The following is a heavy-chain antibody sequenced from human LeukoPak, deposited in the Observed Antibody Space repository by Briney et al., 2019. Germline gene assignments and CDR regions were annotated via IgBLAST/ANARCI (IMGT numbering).Heavy chain of an antibody. Sequence: GGSLRLSCAASGFTFSSYSMNWVRQAPGKGLEWVSSISSSSYIYYADSVKGRFTISRDNAKNSLYLQMNSLRAEDTAVYYCARDRLYYDFWSGYLSWGQGTLVTVSS. CDR3: ARDRLYYDFWSGYLS. CDR2: ISSSSYI. D-gene: IGHD3-3*01. V-gene: IGHV3-21*01. J-gene: IGHJ5*02. CDR1: GFTFSSYS.